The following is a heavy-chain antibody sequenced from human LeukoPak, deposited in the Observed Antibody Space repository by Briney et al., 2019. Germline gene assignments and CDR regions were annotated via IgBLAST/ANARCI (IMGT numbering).Heavy chain of an antibody. Sequence: SETLSLTCTVSGGSISNYYWSWIRQPPGKGLEWIGYTSYSGSTDYNPSLKSRVTMSVDTLKNQFSLKLSSVIAADTAVYFCAVSGYSSPLGYWGQGTLVTVSS. CDR2: TSYSGST. CDR1: GGSISNYY. V-gene: IGHV4-59*08. J-gene: IGHJ4*02. D-gene: IGHD5-18*01. CDR3: AVSGYSSPLGY.